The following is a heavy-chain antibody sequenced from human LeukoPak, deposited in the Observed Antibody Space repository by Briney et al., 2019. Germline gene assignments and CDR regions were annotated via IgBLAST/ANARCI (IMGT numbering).Heavy chain of an antibody. CDR3: ARPYYYDSSGYQYYFDY. Sequence: GESLKISCKGSGYNFTSYWIGWVRQMPGKGLEWMGIIYPGDSDTRYSPSFQGQVTISADKSISTAYLQWSSLKASDTAMYYCARPYYYDSSGYQYYFDYWGQGTLVTVSS. CDR1: GYNFTSYW. V-gene: IGHV5-51*01. D-gene: IGHD3-22*01. J-gene: IGHJ4*02. CDR2: IYPGDSDT.